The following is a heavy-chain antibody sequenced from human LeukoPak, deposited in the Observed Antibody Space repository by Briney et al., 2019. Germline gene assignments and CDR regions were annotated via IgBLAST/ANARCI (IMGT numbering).Heavy chain of an antibody. J-gene: IGHJ5*02. CDR2: IYYTGTT. D-gene: IGHD5-24*01. CDR3: ARGDGYGFS. Sequence: SETLSLTCTVSGRPVTTYSWSWIRQPPGKGLEWIGYIYYTGTTSYNPSLKSRVTISIDTSRNQFSLLLSSVTAADTAVYFCARGDGYGFSWGQGTLVTVSS. CDR1: GRPVTTYS. V-gene: IGHV4-59*02.